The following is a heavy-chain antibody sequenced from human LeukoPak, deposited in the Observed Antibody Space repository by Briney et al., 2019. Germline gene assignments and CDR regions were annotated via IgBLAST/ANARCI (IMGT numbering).Heavy chain of an antibody. V-gene: IGHV3-7*01. Sequence: PGGSLRLSCVSSGFTFSSYWMTWVRQVPGKGLEWVANIRQGGNENYYADSVEGRFTISRDNAKNSLFLQMDNLRVEDTAVYYCARVGSWELQRVFDSWGQGTLVTVPS. J-gene: IGHJ4*02. CDR2: IRQGGNEN. D-gene: IGHD1-26*01. CDR3: ARVGSWELQRVFDS. CDR1: GFTFSSYW.